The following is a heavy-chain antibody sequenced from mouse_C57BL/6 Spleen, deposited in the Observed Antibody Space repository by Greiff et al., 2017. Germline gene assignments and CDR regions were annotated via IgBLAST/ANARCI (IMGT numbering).Heavy chain of an antibody. Sequence: LVESGPELVKPGASVKISCKASGYAFSSSWMNWVKQRPGKGLEWIGRIYPGDGDTNYNGKFKGKATLTADKSSSTAYMQLSSLTSEDSAVYFCARWDDEGFDYWGQGTTLTVSS. D-gene: IGHD4-1*01. CDR3: ARWDDEGFDY. CDR2: IYPGDGDT. CDR1: GYAFSSSW. J-gene: IGHJ2*01. V-gene: IGHV1-82*01.